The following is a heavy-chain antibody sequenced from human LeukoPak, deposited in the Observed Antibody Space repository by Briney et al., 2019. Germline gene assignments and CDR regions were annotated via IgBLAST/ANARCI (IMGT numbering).Heavy chain of an antibody. D-gene: IGHD6-13*01. Sequence: ASVKVSCKASRYSFTSHDINWVRQAARQRLEWMGGMNPYSGNTGYAQKFQDRVTMSRNTSISTAYLELSSLGSEETAMYYCASALKRGSAGTLIDHWGQGTLVTVSS. CDR2: MNPYSGNT. CDR1: RYSFTSHD. J-gene: IGHJ4*02. CDR3: ASALKRGSAGTLIDH. V-gene: IGHV1-8*01.